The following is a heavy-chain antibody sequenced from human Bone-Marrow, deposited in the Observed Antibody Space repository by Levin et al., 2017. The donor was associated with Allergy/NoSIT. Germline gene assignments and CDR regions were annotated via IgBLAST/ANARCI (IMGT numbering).Heavy chain of an antibody. CDR1: GNTLINLS. CDR2: FDPEEGET. CDR3: AKGPDEASAGPFDY. D-gene: IGHD6-13*01. V-gene: IGHV1-24*01. Sequence: ASVKVSCKVSGNTLINLSMHWVRQAPGKGPEWMGGFDPEEGETIYAQNFKGRVTMTEDTSTDTAYMELSSLRSDDTAVYYCAKGPDEASAGPFDYWGQGTLVTVSS. J-gene: IGHJ4*02.